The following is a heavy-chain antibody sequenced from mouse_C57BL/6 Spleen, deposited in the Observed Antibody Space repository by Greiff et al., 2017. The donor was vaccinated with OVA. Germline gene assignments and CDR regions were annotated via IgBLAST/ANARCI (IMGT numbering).Heavy chain of an antibody. CDR2: IRLKSDNYAT. CDR3: TIPFITTVVATDY. Sequence: EVKLVESGGGLVQPGGSMKLSCVASGFTFSNYWMNWVRQSPEKGLEWVAQIRLKSDNYATHYAESVKGRFTISRDDSKSSVYLQMNNLRAEDTGIYYCTIPFITTVVATDYWGQGTTLTVSS. CDR1: GFTFSNYW. J-gene: IGHJ2*01. V-gene: IGHV6-3*01. D-gene: IGHD1-1*01.